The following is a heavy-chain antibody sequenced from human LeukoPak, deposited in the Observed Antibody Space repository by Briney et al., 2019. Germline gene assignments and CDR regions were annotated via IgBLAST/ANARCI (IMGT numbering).Heavy chain of an antibody. V-gene: IGHV4-39*07. CDR3: ARDFACTNGVCYTRGTNWFDP. CDR1: GGSISSSSYY. CDR2: IYYSGCT. D-gene: IGHD2-8*01. Sequence: SETLSLTCTVSGGSISSSSYYWGWIRQPPGKGLEWIGSIYYSGCTYYNPSLKSRVTISVDTSKNQFSLKLSSVTAADTAVYYCARDFACTNGVCYTRGTNWFDPWGQGTLVTVSS. J-gene: IGHJ5*02.